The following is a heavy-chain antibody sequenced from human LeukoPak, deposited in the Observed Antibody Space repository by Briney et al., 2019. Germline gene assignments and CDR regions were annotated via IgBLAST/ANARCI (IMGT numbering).Heavy chain of an antibody. V-gene: IGHV1-18*01. Sequence: ASVKVSCKASGGTFSSYAISWVRQAPGQGLEWMGWISAYNGNTNYAQKLQGRVTMTTDTSTSTAYMELRSLRSDDTAVYYCARFGGWLLGYYYYGMDVWGQGTTVTVSS. CDR3: ARFGGWLLGYYYYGMDV. D-gene: IGHD3-9*01. J-gene: IGHJ6*02. CDR1: GGTFSSYA. CDR2: ISAYNGNT.